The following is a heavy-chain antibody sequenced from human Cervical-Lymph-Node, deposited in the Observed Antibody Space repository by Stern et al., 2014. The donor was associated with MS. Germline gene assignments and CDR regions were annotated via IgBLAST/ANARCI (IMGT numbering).Heavy chain of an antibody. CDR3: ARIVVSSWYFESTDYGMDV. Sequence: QVTLRESGPALVKPTQTLTLTCTFSGFSLSTSGMCVSWIRQPPGKALEWLAPLYWDDDKYYSTSLKTRLTISKDTSKNQVVLTMTNMDPVDTATYYCARIVVSSWYFESTDYGMDVWGQGTTVTVSS. J-gene: IGHJ6*02. D-gene: IGHD6-13*01. CDR1: GFSLSTSGMC. CDR2: LYWDDDK. V-gene: IGHV2-70*01.